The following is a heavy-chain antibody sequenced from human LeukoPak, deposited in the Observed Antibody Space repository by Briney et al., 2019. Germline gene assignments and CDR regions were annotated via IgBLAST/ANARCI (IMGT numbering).Heavy chain of an antibody. Sequence: LETLSLTCAVYGGSFSGYYWSWIRQPPGKGLEWIGEINHSGSTNYNPSLKSRVTISVDTSKNQFSLKLSSVTAADTAVYYCARGRGVAGLWGRGTLVTVSS. V-gene: IGHV4-34*01. D-gene: IGHD6-19*01. J-gene: IGHJ2*01. CDR1: GGSFSGYY. CDR2: INHSGST. CDR3: ARGRGVAGL.